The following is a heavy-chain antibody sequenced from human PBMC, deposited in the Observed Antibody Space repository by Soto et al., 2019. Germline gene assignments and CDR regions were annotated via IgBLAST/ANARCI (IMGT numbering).Heavy chain of an antibody. V-gene: IGHV3-30*18. CDR2: ISWDGLAH. CDR3: AKETIQVGGPNYFDY. D-gene: IGHD1-1*01. CDR1: GFSFSRYG. Sequence: VQLVESGGGVVQPGRSLRLLCEASGFSFSRYGMHWVRQAPGMGLEWVAVISWDGLAHYYADSVKGRFTISRDNSQSTLYLQMNILRTEDTAIYYCAKETIQVGGPNYFDYWGQGALVTVSS. J-gene: IGHJ4*02.